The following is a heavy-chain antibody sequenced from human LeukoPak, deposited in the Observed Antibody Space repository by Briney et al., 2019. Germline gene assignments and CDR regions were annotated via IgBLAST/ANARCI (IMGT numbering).Heavy chain of an antibody. J-gene: IGHJ5*02. CDR1: GGSISSGDYY. D-gene: IGHD3-22*01. CDR2: IYYSGST. Sequence: SQTLSLTCTVSGGSISSGDYYWSWIRQPPGKGLEWIGYIYYSGSTYYNPSLKSRVTISVDTSKNQFSLRLSSVTAADTAVYYCARGKYYYDSSGYYFGWFDPWGQGTLVTVSS. CDR3: ARGKYYYDSSGYYFGWFDP. V-gene: IGHV4-30-4*08.